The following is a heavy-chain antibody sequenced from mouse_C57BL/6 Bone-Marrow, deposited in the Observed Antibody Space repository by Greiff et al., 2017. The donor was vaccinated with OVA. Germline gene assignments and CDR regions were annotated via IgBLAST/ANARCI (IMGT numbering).Heavy chain of an antibody. D-gene: IGHD2-4*01. CDR3: ATLYYDYDESAY. CDR2: IWSGGST. V-gene: IGHV2-2*01. Sequence: QVQLKESGPGLVQPSQSLSITCTVSGFSLTSYGVHWVRQSPGTGLEWLGVIWSGGSTDYNAAFISRLSISKDNSKSQVFFKMNSLQADDTAIYYCATLYYDYDESAYWGQGTLVTVSA. CDR1: GFSLTSYG. J-gene: IGHJ3*01.